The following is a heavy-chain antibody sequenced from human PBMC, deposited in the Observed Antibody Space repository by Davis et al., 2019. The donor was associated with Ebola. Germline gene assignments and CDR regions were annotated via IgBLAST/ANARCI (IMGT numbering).Heavy chain of an antibody. CDR3: ASQYGSGSSPLDY. V-gene: IGHV3-30-3*01. Sequence: GESLKISCAASGFTFSSYAMHWVRQAPGKGLEWVAVISYDGSNKYYADSVKGRFTISRDNSKNTLYLQMNSLRAEDTAVYYCASQYGSGSSPLDYWGQGTLVTVSS. CDR2: ISYDGSNK. D-gene: IGHD3-10*01. CDR1: GFTFSSYA. J-gene: IGHJ4*02.